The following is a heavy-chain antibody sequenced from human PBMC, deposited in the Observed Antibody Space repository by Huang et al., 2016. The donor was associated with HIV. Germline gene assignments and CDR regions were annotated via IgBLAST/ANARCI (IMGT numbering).Heavy chain of an antibody. CDR3: ARSGLPRALDY. Sequence: QVQMVQSGSDVKKPGASVKVSCKASGYMFTASALNWVRQDPGQGLEWMGGINPLNGNPADAQGFTGRFVFSLDTSVNTAYLQINTLKAEDTAVYYCARSGLPRALDYWGQGTLVTVSS. D-gene: IGHD3-10*01. V-gene: IGHV7-4-1*02. CDR1: GYMFTASA. CDR2: INPLNGNP. J-gene: IGHJ4*02.